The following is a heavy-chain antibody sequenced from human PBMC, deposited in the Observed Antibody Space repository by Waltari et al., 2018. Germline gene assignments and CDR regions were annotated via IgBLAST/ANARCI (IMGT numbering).Heavy chain of an antibody. CDR2: IYYSGST. CDR1: GGSISSSSYY. Sequence: QLRLQESGPGLVKPSATLSLTCTVSGGSISSSSYYWGWIRQPPGKGLEWIGSIYYSGSTYKNPSLKSRVTMSVDTSKNQFSLKLSSVTAADTAVYYCARVSSYNWFDPWGQGTLVTVSS. V-gene: IGHV4-39*07. D-gene: IGHD6-6*01. CDR3: ARVSSYNWFDP. J-gene: IGHJ5*02.